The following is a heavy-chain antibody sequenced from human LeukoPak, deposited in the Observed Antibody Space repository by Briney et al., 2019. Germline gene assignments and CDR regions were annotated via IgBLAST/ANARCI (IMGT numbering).Heavy chain of an antibody. CDR3: ARSPYHYDSSGSYDY. J-gene: IGHJ4*02. CDR2: ISSSSSYI. CDR1: GFTFSSYS. D-gene: IGHD3-22*01. Sequence: GGSLRLSCAASGFTFSSYSMNWVRQAPGKGLEWVSAISSSSSYIYYADSVKGRFTISRDNAKNSLYLQMNSLRAEDTAVYYCARSPYHYDSSGSYDYWGQGTLVTVSS. V-gene: IGHV3-21*01.